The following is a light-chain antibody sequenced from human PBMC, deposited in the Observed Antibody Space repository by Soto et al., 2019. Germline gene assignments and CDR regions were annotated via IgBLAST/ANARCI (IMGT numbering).Light chain of an antibody. CDR2: GAS. J-gene: IGKJ1*01. V-gene: IGKV3-15*01. Sequence: EIVVTQSPATLSVSPGGRATLSCRASQSVSSNLAWYQQKPGQTPRLLIYGASTRATGIPARFSGSGSGTEFTLTISSLQSADVAVYYCQQYNNWPGTFGQGTKVEIK. CDR1: QSVSSN. CDR3: QQYNNWPGT.